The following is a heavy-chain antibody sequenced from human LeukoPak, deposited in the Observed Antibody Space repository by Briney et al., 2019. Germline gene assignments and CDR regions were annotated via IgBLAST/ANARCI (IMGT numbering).Heavy chain of an antibody. Sequence: GESLKISCNDSGHXFTSYWISWVRQMPGKGLEWMGRIDPSDSYTNYSPSFQGHVTISVDKSISTAYLQWSSLKASDSAMYYCARRGYYYYGMDAWGQGTTVTVSS. CDR1: GHXFTSYW. D-gene: IGHD3-10*01. CDR2: IDPSDSYT. V-gene: IGHV5-10-1*01. CDR3: ARRGYYYYGMDA. J-gene: IGHJ6*02.